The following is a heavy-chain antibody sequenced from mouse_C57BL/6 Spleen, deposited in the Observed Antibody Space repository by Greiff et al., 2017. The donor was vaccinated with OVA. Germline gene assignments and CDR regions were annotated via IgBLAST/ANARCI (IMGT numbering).Heavy chain of an antibody. CDR1: GYAFSSYW. CDR2: IYPGDGDT. V-gene: IGHV1-80*01. J-gene: IGHJ3*01. CDR3: AVPYDYDGGRFAY. Sequence: QVQLQQSGAELVKPGASVKISCKASGYAFSSYWMNWVKQRPGKGLEWIGQIYPGDGDTNYNGKFKGKATLTADKSSSTAYMQLSSLTSEDSAVYFCAVPYDYDGGRFAYWGQGTLVTVSA. D-gene: IGHD2-4*01.